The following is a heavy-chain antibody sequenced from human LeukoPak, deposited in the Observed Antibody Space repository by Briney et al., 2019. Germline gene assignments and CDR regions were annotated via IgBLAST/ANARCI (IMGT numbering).Heavy chain of an antibody. V-gene: IGHV3-30-3*01. CDR1: GFTFSSYA. D-gene: IGHD3-22*01. Sequence: GGSLRLSCAASGFTFSSYAMHWVRQAPGKGLEWVAVISYDGSNKYYADSVKGRFTISRDNSKNTLYLQMNSLRAEDTAVYYCARDRRYYGYYFDYWGQGTLVTVSS. CDR3: ARDRRYYGYYFDY. CDR2: ISYDGSNK. J-gene: IGHJ4*02.